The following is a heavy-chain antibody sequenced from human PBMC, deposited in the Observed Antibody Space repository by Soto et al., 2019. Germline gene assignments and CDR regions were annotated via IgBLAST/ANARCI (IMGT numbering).Heavy chain of an antibody. Sequence: GGSLRLSCAASGFTFSSYGMHWVRQAPGKGLEWVAVIWYDGSNKYYADSVKGRFTISRDNSKNTLYLQMNSLRAEDTAVYYCERETPSPQYGSSTRCHGHYFDYSGQAILVTVSS. J-gene: IGHJ4*02. V-gene: IGHV3-33*01. CDR1: GFTFSSYG. CDR2: IWYDGSNK. CDR3: ERETPSPQYGSSTRCHGHYFDY. D-gene: IGHD2-2*01.